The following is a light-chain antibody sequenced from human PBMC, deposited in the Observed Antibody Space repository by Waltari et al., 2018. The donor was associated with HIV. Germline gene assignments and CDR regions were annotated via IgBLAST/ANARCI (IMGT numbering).Light chain of an antibody. Sequence: DIVMTQSPDSLAVSLGQRATINCKSSQSVLFSSNNKNYLAWYQQKPGQPPKLLIYWACTRESGVPDRFNGSGSGADFTLTISSLRAEDAAVYFCQQDSITPTTFGGGTKVEIK. V-gene: IGKV4-1*01. CDR2: WAC. CDR3: QQDSITPTT. CDR1: QSVLFSSNNKNY. J-gene: IGKJ4*01.